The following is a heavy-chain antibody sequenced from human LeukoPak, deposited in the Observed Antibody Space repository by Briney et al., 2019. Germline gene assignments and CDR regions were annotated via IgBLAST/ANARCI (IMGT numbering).Heavy chain of an antibody. Sequence: ASVKVSCKASGYTFTGYYMHWVRQAPGQGLEWLGWINPNSGGTNYAQKFQGRVTMTRDTSISTAYMELSRLRSDDTAVYYCARGKYYYDSSGYYSAIDYWGQGTLVTVSS. CDR3: ARGKYYYDSSGYYSAIDY. J-gene: IGHJ4*02. V-gene: IGHV1-2*02. CDR1: GYTFTGYY. D-gene: IGHD3-22*01. CDR2: INPNSGGT.